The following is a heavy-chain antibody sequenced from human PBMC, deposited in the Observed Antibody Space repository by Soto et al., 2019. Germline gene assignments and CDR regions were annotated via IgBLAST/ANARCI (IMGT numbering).Heavy chain of an antibody. CDR3: ARAYGGIDFDY. CDR1: GFTFDNYG. Sequence: GGSLRLSCVASGFTFDNYGMHWVRQTQGKGLEWVAVIWYDGSNKYYGGSVKGRFAISRDNSKNTLYLQMNSLRAEDTAVYYCARAYGGIDFDYWGQGSVVTVSS. V-gene: IGHV3-33*01. J-gene: IGHJ4*02. CDR2: IWYDGSNK. D-gene: IGHD2-15*01.